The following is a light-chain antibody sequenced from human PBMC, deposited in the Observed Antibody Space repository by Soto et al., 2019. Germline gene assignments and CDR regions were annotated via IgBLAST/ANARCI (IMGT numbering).Light chain of an antibody. V-gene: IGLV2-11*01. J-gene: IGLJ1*01. Sequence: QSVLTQPRSVSGSPGQSVTISCTGTSSDVGGYNYVSWYQQHPGTAPKLIIYDVNNRPSGAPDRFSGSTSGNTASLTISGLQAEDETDYFCSLYSSNGSLIFGPGTKSPS. CDR1: SSDVGGYNY. CDR3: SLYSSNGSLI. CDR2: DVN.